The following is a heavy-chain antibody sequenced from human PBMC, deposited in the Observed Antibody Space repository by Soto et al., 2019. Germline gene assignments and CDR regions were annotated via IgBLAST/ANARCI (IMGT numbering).Heavy chain of an antibody. D-gene: IGHD6-6*01. J-gene: IGHJ6*02. V-gene: IGHV4-38-2*01. CDR1: GYSIRSGYF. Sequence: SETLSLTCAVSGYSIRSGYFWGWIRQPPGKGLEWIGSMYHSGITYYNLSIKSRVTISVDTSKNQLSLKLSSATAADTAVYYCARSMYSTSAQLYYGMDVWGQGTTVTVSS. CDR3: ARSMYSTSAQLYYGMDV. CDR2: MYHSGIT.